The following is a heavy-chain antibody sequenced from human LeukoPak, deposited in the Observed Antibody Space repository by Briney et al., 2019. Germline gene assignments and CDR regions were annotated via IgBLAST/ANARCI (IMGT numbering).Heavy chain of an antibody. CDR3: TRDQTPYY. Sequence: PGGSLRLSCAASGFTFSSYWMSWVRQAPGKGLEWVGFIRSQIYGGTPEYAASVKGGFTISRDDSEGVAYLQMNSLKTEDTAVYYCTRDQTPYYWGQGTLVTVSS. J-gene: IGHJ4*02. CDR2: IRSQIYGGTP. CDR1: GFTFSSYW. V-gene: IGHV3-49*04.